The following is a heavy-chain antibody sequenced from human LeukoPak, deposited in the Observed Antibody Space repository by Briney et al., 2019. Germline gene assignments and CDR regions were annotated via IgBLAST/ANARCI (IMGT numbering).Heavy chain of an antibody. V-gene: IGHV1-2*02. D-gene: IGHD1-26*01. CDR3: ARDQADGSYFDY. CDR1: GYTFTGYY. CDR2: INPNSGGT. J-gene: IGHJ4*02. Sequence: ASVKVSCKASGYTFTGYYMHWVRQAPGQGLEWMGWINPNSGGTSYAQKFQGRVTMTRDTSTSTVYMELSSLRSEDTAVYYCARDQADGSYFDYWGQGTLVTVSS.